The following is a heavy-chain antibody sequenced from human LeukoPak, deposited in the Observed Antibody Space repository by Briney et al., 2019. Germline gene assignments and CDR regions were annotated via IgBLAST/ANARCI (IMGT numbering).Heavy chain of an antibody. Sequence: PSETLSLTCTVSGGSISSYYWSWIRQPPGKGLEWIGYIYYSGSTNYNPSLKSRVTISVDTSKNQFSLKLSSVTAADTAVYYCARFDYGDYVWYWGQGTLVTVSS. CDR2: IYYSGST. D-gene: IGHD4-17*01. CDR3: ARFDYGDYVWY. CDR1: GGSISSYY. J-gene: IGHJ4*02. V-gene: IGHV4-59*01.